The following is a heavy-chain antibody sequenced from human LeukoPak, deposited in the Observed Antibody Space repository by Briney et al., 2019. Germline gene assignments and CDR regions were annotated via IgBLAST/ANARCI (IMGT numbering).Heavy chain of an antibody. CDR2: IYYSGST. V-gene: IGHV4-59*01. Sequence: PSETLSLTCTVSGGSISSYYWSWIRQPPGKGLGWIGYIYYSGSTNYNPSLKSRVTISVDTSKNQFSLKLSSVTAADTAVYYCARGGETGNWFDPWGQGTLVTVSS. CDR3: ARGGETGNWFDP. D-gene: IGHD3-10*01. CDR1: GGSISSYY. J-gene: IGHJ5*02.